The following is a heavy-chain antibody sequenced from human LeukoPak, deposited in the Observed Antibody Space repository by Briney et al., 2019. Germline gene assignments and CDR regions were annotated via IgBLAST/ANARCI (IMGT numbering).Heavy chain of an antibody. CDR2: ISHDGSDK. J-gene: IGHJ4*02. D-gene: IGHD3-10*01. Sequence: PGGSLRLSCAATGFTFRSFAMHWVRQAPGKGLEWVAVISHDGSDKYYADSVKGRFTISRDNSKNTLHLQMNSLRAEDTAVYYCVQGGGLDYWGQGTLVTVSS. CDR3: VQGGGLDY. V-gene: IGHV3-30*04. CDR1: GFTFRSFA.